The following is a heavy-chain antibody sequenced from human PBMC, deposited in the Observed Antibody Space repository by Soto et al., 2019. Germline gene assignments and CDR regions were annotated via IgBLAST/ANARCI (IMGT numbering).Heavy chain of an antibody. D-gene: IGHD1-7*01. J-gene: IGHJ4*02. CDR2: INPSGRT. V-gene: IGHV4-34*01. CDR1: GGSFSGYY. Sequence: SETLSLTCAVYGGSFSGYYWSWIRQPPGKGLEWIGEINPSGRTNYNPSLKSRVTISVDTSKNQFSLKLSSVTAADTAVYYCARAGRITGTTSLFAYWGQGTLVTVSS. CDR3: ARAGRITGTTSLFAY.